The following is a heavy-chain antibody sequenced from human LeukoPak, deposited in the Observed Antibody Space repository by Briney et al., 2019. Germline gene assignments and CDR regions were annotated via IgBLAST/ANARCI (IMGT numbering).Heavy chain of an antibody. J-gene: IGHJ4*02. V-gene: IGHV3-30*18. CDR2: ISYDGSNK. CDR1: GFTFSSYG. CDR3: AKVSSPDIVVVTATFDY. D-gene: IGHD2-21*02. Sequence: GGSLRLSCAAPGFTFSSYGMHWVRQAPGKGLEWVAVISYDGSNKYYADSVKGRFTISRDNSKNTLYLQMNSLRAEDTAVYYCAKVSSPDIVVVTATFDYWGQGTLVTVSS.